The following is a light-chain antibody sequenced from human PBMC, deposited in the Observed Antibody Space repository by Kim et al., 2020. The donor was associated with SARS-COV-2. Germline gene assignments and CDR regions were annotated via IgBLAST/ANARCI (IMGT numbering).Light chain of an antibody. CDR3: QQYGSSFT. CDR1: QSVSSSY. V-gene: IGKV3-20*01. J-gene: IGKJ3*01. CDR2: GAS. Sequence: WSPGERATLSCRASQSVSSSYLAWYQQKPGQAPRLLIYGASSRATGIPDRFSGSGSGTDFTLTISRLEPEDFAVYYCQQYGSSFTFGPGTKVDIK.